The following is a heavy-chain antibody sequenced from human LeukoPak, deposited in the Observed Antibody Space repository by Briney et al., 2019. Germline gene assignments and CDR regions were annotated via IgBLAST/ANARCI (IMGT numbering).Heavy chain of an antibody. Sequence: GEPLKISCEGSGYSFSNYWIGWVRQMPGKGLEWMGIIYPGDYETRYSPSFQGLVTISVDKSISTAYLQWSNLKASDTAMYYCAIPPGYCGNDCSFDHWGQGTLVTVSS. CDR1: GYSFSNYW. D-gene: IGHD2-21*02. CDR2: IYPGDYET. V-gene: IGHV5-51*01. J-gene: IGHJ4*02. CDR3: AIPPGYCGNDCSFDH.